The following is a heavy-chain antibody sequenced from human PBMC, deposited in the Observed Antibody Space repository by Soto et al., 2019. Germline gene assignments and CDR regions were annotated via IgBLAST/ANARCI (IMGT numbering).Heavy chain of an antibody. CDR3: AREGLGPIPFDY. D-gene: IGHD2-21*01. V-gene: IGHV3-23*01. Sequence: GGSLRLSCVVSGITFSSEGMTWVRQARGRGLEWVSGISGSGVSTYYADSVKGRFTISRDNAKNTLYLQMNSLRAEDTAVYYCAREGLGPIPFDYWGQGNLVTVSS. CDR1: GITFSSEG. CDR2: ISGSGVST. J-gene: IGHJ4*02.